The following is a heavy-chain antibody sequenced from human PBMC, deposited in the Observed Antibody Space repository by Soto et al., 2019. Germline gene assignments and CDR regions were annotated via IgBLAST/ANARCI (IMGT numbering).Heavy chain of an antibody. J-gene: IGHJ4*02. CDR1: GASITSTTYF. CDR2: IYYNGKT. CDR3: AKNLPRTGRFDY. Sequence: ASETLSLTCSLSGASITSTTYFWAWIRQPPGKGLEWVGSIYYNGKTHYNPSLKSRTTISVDRSRNQFSLQVSSVTAADTAVYYCAKNLPRTGRFDYWGQGTVVTVSS. V-gene: IGHV4-39*01.